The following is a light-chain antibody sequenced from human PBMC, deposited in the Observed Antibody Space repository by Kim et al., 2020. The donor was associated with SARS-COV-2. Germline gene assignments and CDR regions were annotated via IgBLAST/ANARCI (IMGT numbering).Light chain of an antibody. CDR1: QSISSY. J-gene: IGKJ2*01. Sequence: DIQMTQSPSSLSASVGDRVTITCRASQSISSYLNWYQQKPGKAPKLLIYAASSLQSGVPSRFSGSGSGTDFTLTISSLQPEDFATYYCQQSYSTPYTFRQGTQL. V-gene: IGKV1-39*01. CDR2: AAS. CDR3: QQSYSTPYT.